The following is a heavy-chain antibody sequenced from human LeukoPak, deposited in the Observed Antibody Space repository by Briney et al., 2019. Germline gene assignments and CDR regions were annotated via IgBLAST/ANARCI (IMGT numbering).Heavy chain of an antibody. CDR1: GYTFTGYY. J-gene: IGHJ4*02. D-gene: IGHD3-22*01. CDR3: ARVKYYYDSSGYYFIDY. Sequence: ASVKVSCKASGYTFTGYYMHWVRQAPGQGLEWMGRINPNSGGTNYAQKFQGRVTMTMDTSISTAYMELSRLRSDDTAVYYCARVKYYYDSSGYYFIDYWGQGTLVTVSS. V-gene: IGHV1-2*06. CDR2: INPNSGGT.